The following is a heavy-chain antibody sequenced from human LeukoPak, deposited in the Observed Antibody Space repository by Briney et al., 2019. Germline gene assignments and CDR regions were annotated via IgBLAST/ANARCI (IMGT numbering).Heavy chain of an antibody. D-gene: IGHD2/OR15-2a*01. Sequence: GRSLRLSCAASGFTFSSYGMHWVRQAPGKGLEWVAVIWYDGSNKYYADSVKGRFTISRDNSKNTLYLQMNSLRAEDTAVYYCARAGYYRFDYWGQGTLLTVSS. CDR2: IWYDGSNK. V-gene: IGHV3-33*01. J-gene: IGHJ4*02. CDR1: GFTFSSYG. CDR3: ARAGYYRFDY.